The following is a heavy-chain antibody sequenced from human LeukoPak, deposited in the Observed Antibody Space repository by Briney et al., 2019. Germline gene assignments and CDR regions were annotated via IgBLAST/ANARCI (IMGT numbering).Heavy chain of an antibody. Sequence: ASVKVSCKASGYTFTNYVISWVRQAPGQRLEWMGWISAYNGNTNYAQKFQGRVTMTTDTSTSTVYMELRSLKSDDTAVFYCARDMTTFGGVIARADYWGQGTLVTVSS. CDR2: ISAYNGNT. V-gene: IGHV1-18*01. CDR3: ARDMTTFGGVIARADY. D-gene: IGHD3-16*02. J-gene: IGHJ4*02. CDR1: GYTFTNYV.